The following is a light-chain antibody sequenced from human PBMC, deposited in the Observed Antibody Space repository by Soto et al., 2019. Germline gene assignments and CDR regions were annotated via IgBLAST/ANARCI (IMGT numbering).Light chain of an antibody. V-gene: IGKV1-39*01. Sequence: DIQMTQSPSSLSASMGDRVTITCRASQSSSTYLNWYQQKLGEAPKLLIYAASSLQSGVPLRFNGSGSGTDFTLTINSLQPEDFATYYCQQSSSAPRSFGGGTRMEIK. J-gene: IGKJ4*01. CDR1: QSSSTY. CDR3: QQSSSAPRS. CDR2: AAS.